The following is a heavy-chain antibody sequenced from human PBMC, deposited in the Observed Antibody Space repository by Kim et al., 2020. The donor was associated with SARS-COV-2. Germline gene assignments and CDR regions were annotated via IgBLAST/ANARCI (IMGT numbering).Heavy chain of an antibody. D-gene: IGHD5-12*01. CDR1: GFTFSSYW. Sequence: GGSLRLSCAASGFTFSSYWMHWVRQAPGKGLVWVSRINGDGSTTNHADSVKGRFTISRDNAENTLYLQLNSLRAEDTAVYYCARGWDSTDGYSIYWGQGTLVTVSS. J-gene: IGHJ4*02. CDR2: INGDGSTT. V-gene: IGHV3-74*01. CDR3: ARGWDSTDGYSIY.